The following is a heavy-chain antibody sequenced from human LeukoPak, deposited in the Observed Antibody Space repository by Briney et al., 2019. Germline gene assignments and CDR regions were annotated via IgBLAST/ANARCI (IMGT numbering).Heavy chain of an antibody. V-gene: IGHV3-48*03. Sequence: GGSLRLSCAASGFTFSSHEMNWVRQAPGKGLEWVSYISSSGNTIYYADSVGGRFTISRDNAKNSVYLQMNSLRAEDTAVYFCARDDAYYDSSGHLAGLDYWGQGTLVTVSS. J-gene: IGHJ4*02. D-gene: IGHD3-22*01. CDR3: ARDDAYYDSSGHLAGLDY. CDR2: ISSSGNTI. CDR1: GFTFSSHE.